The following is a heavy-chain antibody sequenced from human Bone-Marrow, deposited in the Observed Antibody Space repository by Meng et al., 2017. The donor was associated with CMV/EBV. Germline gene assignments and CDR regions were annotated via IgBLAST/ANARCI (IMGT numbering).Heavy chain of an antibody. CDR3: AKGVVATTAGYYYYGMDV. CDR1: RFTFTTFA. V-gene: IGHV3-30-3*01. Sequence: SCVASRFTFTTFAMHWVRQAPGKGLEWVAIIANDGNNKYYADSVKGRFTISRDNSKNTLYLQMNSLRPEDTAVYYCAKGVVATTAGYYYYGMDVWGQGTTVTVSS. J-gene: IGHJ6*02. D-gene: IGHD2-15*01. CDR2: IANDGNNK.